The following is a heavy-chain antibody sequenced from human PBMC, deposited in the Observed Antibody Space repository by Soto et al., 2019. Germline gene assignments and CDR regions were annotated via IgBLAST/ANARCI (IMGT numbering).Heavy chain of an antibody. CDR3: ARTEYSGYDRDAFDI. V-gene: IGHV4-59*08. CDR1: GGSISSYY. Sequence: SETLSLTCTVSGGSISSYYWSWIRQPPGKGLEWIGYIYYSGSTNYNPSLKSRVTISVDTSKNQFSLKLSSVTAADTAVYYCARTEYSGYDRDAFDIWGQGTMVTVSS. D-gene: IGHD5-12*01. CDR2: IYYSGST. J-gene: IGHJ3*02.